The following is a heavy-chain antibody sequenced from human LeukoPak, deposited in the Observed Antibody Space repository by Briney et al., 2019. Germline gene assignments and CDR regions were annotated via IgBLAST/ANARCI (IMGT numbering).Heavy chain of an antibody. J-gene: IGHJ4*02. Sequence: GGSLRLSCVASGFTFSSYEMNWVRQAPGKGLEWVSYISSSGSTIYYADSVKGRFTISRDNAKNSLYLQMNSLRAEDTAVYYCARQLDRAAAGTLGYWGQGTLVTV. CDR3: ARQLDRAAAGTLGY. D-gene: IGHD6-13*01. V-gene: IGHV3-48*03. CDR1: GFTFSSYE. CDR2: ISSSGSTI.